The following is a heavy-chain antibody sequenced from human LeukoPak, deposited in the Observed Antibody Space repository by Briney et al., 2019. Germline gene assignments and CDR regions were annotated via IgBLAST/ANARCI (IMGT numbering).Heavy chain of an antibody. Sequence: SVKVSRKASGGTFSTYAISWVRQAPGRGLEWMGGIIPIFGTTNYAQKFQGRVTITADESTSTAYMELSSLRSEDTAVYYCARGDPGIAVAPIWGQGTMVTVSS. CDR2: IIPIFGTT. CDR3: ARGDPGIAVAPI. V-gene: IGHV1-69*13. D-gene: IGHD6-19*01. CDR1: GGTFSTYA. J-gene: IGHJ3*02.